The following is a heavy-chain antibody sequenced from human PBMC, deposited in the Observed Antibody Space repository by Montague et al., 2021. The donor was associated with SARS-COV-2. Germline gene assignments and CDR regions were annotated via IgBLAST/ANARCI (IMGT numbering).Heavy chain of an antibody. V-gene: IGHV4-39*07. CDR2: IYYSGST. J-gene: IGHJ3*02. CDR3: ARSKLWFGELLMSDAFDI. Sequence: SETLSLTCTVSGGSISSSSYYWGWIRQPPGKGLEWIGSIYYSGSTYYNPSLKSRVTISVNTSKNQFSLKLSSVTAADTAVYYCARSKLWFGELLMSDAFDIRGQGTMVTVSS. CDR1: GGSISSSSYY. D-gene: IGHD3-10*01.